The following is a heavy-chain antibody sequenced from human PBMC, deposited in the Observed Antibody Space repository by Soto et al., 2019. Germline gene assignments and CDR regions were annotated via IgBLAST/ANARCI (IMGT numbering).Heavy chain of an antibody. CDR2: ISNDGSST. J-gene: IGHJ6*02. CDR3: TRSDYYGSGSYIYYYGMDV. CDR1: GFTFSSYW. V-gene: IGHV3-74*01. Sequence: EVQLVESGGGLVQPGGSLRLSCAASGFTFSSYWMHWVRQAPGKGLVWVSRISNDGSSTSYADSVKGRFTISRDNAKNTLYLQMNSLRAEETAVYYCTRSDYYGSGSYIYYYGMDVWGQGTTVTVSS. D-gene: IGHD3-10*01.